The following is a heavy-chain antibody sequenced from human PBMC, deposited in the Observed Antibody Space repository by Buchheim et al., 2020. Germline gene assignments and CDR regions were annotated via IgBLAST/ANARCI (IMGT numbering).Heavy chain of an antibody. CDR2: ISYDGSNK. V-gene: IGHV3-30-3*01. J-gene: IGHJ6*02. CDR1: GFTFRSYA. CDR3: ARESQYYGMDV. Sequence: QVQLVESGGGVVQPGRSLRLSCAASGFTFRSYAMHWVRQAPGKGLEWVAVISYDGSNKYYADSVKGRFTISRDNSKNTLYLQMNSLRAEDTAVYYCARESQYYGMDVWGQGTT.